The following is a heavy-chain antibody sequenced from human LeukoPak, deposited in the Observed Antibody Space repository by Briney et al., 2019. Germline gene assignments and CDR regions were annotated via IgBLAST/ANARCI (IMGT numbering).Heavy chain of an antibody. CDR1: GFTFSSYE. D-gene: IGHD4-17*01. V-gene: IGHV3-48*03. J-gene: IGHJ4*02. CDR3: AKCYGSAVKDYFDY. CDR2: ISSSGSTI. Sequence: GGSLRLSCAASGFTFSSYEMNWVRQAPGKGLEWVSYISSSGSTIYYADSVKGRFTISRDNARNSLYLQMNSLRPEDTAFYYCAKCYGSAVKDYFDYWGQGVLVTVSS.